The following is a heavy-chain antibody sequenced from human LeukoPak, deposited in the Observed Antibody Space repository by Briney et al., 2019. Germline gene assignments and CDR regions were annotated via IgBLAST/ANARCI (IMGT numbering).Heavy chain of an antibody. D-gene: IGHD2-8*01. CDR1: GFPFSTYS. CDR2: ISSSSSII. Sequence: GGSLRLSCVISGFPFSTYSLNWVRQAPGKGLEWISYISSSSSIISYADSVQGRFTISRDNSKNTLYLQMNSLRDEDSAAYYCARVYLERLTAGYFDHWGQGTWVTVSP. J-gene: IGHJ4*02. V-gene: IGHV3-48*02. CDR3: ARVYLERLTAGYFDH.